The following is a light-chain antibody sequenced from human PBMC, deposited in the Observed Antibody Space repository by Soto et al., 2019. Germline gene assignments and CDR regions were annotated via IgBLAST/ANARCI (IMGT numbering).Light chain of an antibody. CDR2: KAS. CDR3: QQYERYPMT. CDR1: QSIRSW. V-gene: IGKV1-5*03. Sequence: DSQMTQYPSTLSASVGDRVTITCRASQSIRSWLAWYQQKPGKAPKLLISKASTLQSGVPPRFSGSGYGTEFTLTISSLQPDDFATYYCQQYERYPMTFGGGTKVEIK. J-gene: IGKJ4*01.